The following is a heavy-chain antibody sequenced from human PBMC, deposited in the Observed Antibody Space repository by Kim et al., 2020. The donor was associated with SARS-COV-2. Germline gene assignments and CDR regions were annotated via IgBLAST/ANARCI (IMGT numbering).Heavy chain of an antibody. CDR2: ISSSSSYI. CDR1: GFTFSSYS. CDR3: ARRIAVAGTSWFDP. J-gene: IGHJ5*02. V-gene: IGHV3-21*01. Sequence: GGSLRLSCAASGFTFSSYSMNWVRQAPGKGLEWVSSISSSSSYIYYADSVKGRFTISRDNAKNSLYLQMNSLRAEDTAVYYCARRIAVAGTSWFDPWGQGTLVTVSS. D-gene: IGHD6-19*01.